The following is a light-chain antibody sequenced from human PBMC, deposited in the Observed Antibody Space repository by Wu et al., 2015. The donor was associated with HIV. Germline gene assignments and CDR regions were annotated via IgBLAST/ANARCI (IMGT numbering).Light chain of an antibody. CDR1: QDISTS. Sequence: DIQMTQSPSSLSASVGDRVTITCRASQDISTSLAWYQQKSGKAPKLLFYAASRLESGVPSRFSGSGSGTEYTLTISSLQPEDSATYYCQQYYNIPLAFGQGTKVEVK. V-gene: IGKV1-NL1*01. CDR3: QQYYNIPLA. J-gene: IGKJ1*01. CDR2: AAS.